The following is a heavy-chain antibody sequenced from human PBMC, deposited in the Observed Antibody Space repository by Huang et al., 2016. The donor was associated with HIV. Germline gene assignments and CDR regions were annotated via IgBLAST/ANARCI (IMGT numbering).Heavy chain of an antibody. Sequence: QVHLVESGGGVVQPGGSLRLSCAASGVKLSGFGMHWVSQAPGKGREGVAVISYDGRRQFYTDYVKGRFTISRDNSDNTLSLQMKGLRPDDTAVYYCAKESRWFSDFDHWGQGVLVSVSS. J-gene: IGHJ4*02. D-gene: IGHD2-15*01. CDR3: AKESRWFSDFDH. CDR1: GVKLSGFG. CDR2: ISYDGRRQ. V-gene: IGHV3-30*18.